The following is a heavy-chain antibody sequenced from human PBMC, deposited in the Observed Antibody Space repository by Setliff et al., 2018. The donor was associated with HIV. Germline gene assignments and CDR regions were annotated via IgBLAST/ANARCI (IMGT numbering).Heavy chain of an antibody. J-gene: IGHJ4*01. CDR1: GGSISSGAYY. Sequence: PSETLSLTCTFSGGSISSGAYYWGWIRQPPGKGLEWIGSIYYSGRTYYNPSPKSRLTISVDTFKNHFSLTLNSVTAADTAVYYCARHPSYSSDHPPLYFDYWG. V-gene: IGHV4-39*01. CDR3: ARHPSYSSDHPPLYFDY. CDR2: IYYSGRT. D-gene: IGHD6-19*01.